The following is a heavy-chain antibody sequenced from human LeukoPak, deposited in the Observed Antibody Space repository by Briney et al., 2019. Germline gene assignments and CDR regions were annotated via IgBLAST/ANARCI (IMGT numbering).Heavy chain of an antibody. CDR1: GFSLSASGMR. CDR2: IDWDDDK. CDR3: AHRSDYYDSSGYYFDY. J-gene: IGHJ4*02. V-gene: IGHV2-70*12. Sequence: SGPTLVNPTQTLTLTCTFSGFSLSASGMRVSWIRQPPGKALEWLARIDWDDDKFYSTSLKTRLTISKDTSKNQVVLTMTNMDPVDTATYYCAHRSDYYDSSGYYFDYWGQGTLVTVSS. D-gene: IGHD3-22*01.